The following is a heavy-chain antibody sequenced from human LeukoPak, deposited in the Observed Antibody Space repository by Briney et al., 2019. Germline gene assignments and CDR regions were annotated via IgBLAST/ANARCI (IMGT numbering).Heavy chain of an antibody. CDR1: GFTFSSYW. D-gene: IGHD6-19*01. CDR3: AKTSQWLPRRIYYYYGMDV. J-gene: IGHJ6*02. Sequence: GGSLRLSCAASGFTFSSYWMHWVRQAPGKGLVWVSRINSDGSSTSYADSVKGRFTISRDNSKNTLYLQMNSLRAEDTAVYYCAKTSQWLPRRIYYYYGMDVWGQGTTVTVSS. V-gene: IGHV3-74*01. CDR2: INSDGSST.